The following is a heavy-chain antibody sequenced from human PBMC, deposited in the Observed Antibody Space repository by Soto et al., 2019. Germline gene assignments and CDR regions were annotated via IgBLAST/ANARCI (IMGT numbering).Heavy chain of an antibody. CDR2: FYYRGST. CDR1: GGSIGSGDYY. D-gene: IGHD3-10*01. Sequence: PSETLSLTCTVSGGSIGSGDYYWTWNRQPPGKGLEWIGYFYYRGSTYTNPSLKSRVTMSVDTSKNQFSLKMSSVTAADTAVYYCATAPGPYYHGMDVWGQGTTVTVSS. CDR3: ATAPGPYYHGMDV. V-gene: IGHV4-30-4*01. J-gene: IGHJ6*02.